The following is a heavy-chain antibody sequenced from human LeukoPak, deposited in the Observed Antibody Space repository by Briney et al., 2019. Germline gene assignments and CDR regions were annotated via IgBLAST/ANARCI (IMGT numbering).Heavy chain of an antibody. Sequence: SSETLTLTCAVSGDSISSGGYSWSWIRQPPGKGLEWIGHIYYSGSTYYNPSLKSRVTMSVDTSKNQFSLKLSSVTAADTAVYYCARRVGYYGSGSYLHWGQGTLVTVSS. CDR2: IYYSGST. V-gene: IGHV4-30-4*07. D-gene: IGHD3-10*01. CDR3: ARRVGYYGSGSYLH. CDR1: GDSISSGGYS. J-gene: IGHJ4*02.